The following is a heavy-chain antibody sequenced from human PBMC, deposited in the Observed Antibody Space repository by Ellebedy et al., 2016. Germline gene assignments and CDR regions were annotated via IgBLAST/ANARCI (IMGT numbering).Heavy chain of an antibody. D-gene: IGHD3-9*01. CDR2: VYWDDDK. V-gene: IGHV2-5*02. J-gene: IGHJ4*02. CDR3: VRSYHDTLTGSRGADY. Sequence: SGPTLVXPTQTLTLTCTFSGFSLNTSGLGVGWIRQPPGKALEWLALVYWDDDKRYSQSLQSRLTITKDASKNQVVLSMTNMDAVDTATYFCVRSYHDTLTGSRGADYWGQGTLVTVSS. CDR1: GFSLNTSGLG.